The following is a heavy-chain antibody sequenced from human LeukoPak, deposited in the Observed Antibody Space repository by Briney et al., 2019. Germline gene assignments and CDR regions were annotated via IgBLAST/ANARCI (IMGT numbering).Heavy chain of an antibody. CDR1: GFIFSNYW. Sequence: GGSLRLSCATSGFIFSNYWMSWVRQAPGKGLEWVSGISGSGGITHYADSVRGRFTISRDNSKNTLYLQMNSLRAEDTAVYYCAKDPTDFDSSGQTYFDYWGQGSLVTVSS. J-gene: IGHJ4*02. CDR2: ISGSGGIT. CDR3: AKDPTDFDSSGQTYFDY. D-gene: IGHD3-22*01. V-gene: IGHV3-23*01.